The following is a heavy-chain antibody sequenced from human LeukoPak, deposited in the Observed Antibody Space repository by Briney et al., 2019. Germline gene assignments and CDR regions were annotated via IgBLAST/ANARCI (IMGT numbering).Heavy chain of an antibody. CDR2: ISGSGSNT. D-gene: IGHD1-14*01. J-gene: IGHJ4*02. V-gene: IGHV3-23*01. CDR1: GFTFSSYA. Sequence: TGGTLRLSCAASGFTFSSYAMNWVRQAPGKGLEWVSAISGSGSNTYYADSVKGRFTISRDNSKNTLYLQMNSLRAEDTAVYYCAKPARTDYADYWGQGTLVTVSS. CDR3: AKPARTDYADY.